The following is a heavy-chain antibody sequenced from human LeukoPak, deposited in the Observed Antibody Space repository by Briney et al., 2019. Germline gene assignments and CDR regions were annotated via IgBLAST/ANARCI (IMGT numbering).Heavy chain of an antibody. J-gene: IGHJ3*02. CDR3: AREPKDYYDSRGAFDI. CDR2: IYTSGST. CDR1: GGSISSYY. D-gene: IGHD3-22*01. Sequence: SETLSLTCTVSGGSISSYYWSWIRQPAGKGLEWIGRIYTSGSTNYNPSLKSRVTMSVDTSKNQFSLKLSSVTAADTAVYYCAREPKDYYDSRGAFDIWGQGTMVTVSS. V-gene: IGHV4-4*07.